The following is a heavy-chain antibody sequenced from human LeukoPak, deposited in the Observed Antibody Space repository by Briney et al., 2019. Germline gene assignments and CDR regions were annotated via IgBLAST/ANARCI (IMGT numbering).Heavy chain of an antibody. D-gene: IGHD3-22*01. Sequence: PSETLSLTCAVSGGSISSSNWWSWVRQPPGKGLEWIGEIYHSGSTNYNPSLKSRVTISVDTSKNQFSLKLSSVTAADTAVYHCARQGDYDISGYLARYYFDYWGQGTLVTVSS. CDR2: IYHSGST. V-gene: IGHV4-4*02. CDR1: GGSISSSNW. J-gene: IGHJ4*02. CDR3: ARQGDYDISGYLARYYFDY.